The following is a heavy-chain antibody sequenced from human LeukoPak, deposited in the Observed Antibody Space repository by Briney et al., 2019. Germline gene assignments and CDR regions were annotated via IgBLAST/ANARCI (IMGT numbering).Heavy chain of an antibody. CDR3: AKDGDTVSGTYYFDMDV. CDR2: IRYDAINK. V-gene: IGHV3-30*02. CDR1: GFTFSTYG. D-gene: IGHD1-26*01. Sequence: GGSLRLSCAASGFTFSTYGMHWVRQAPGKGLEWVAFIRYDAINKYYADSVKGRFTISRDNSRNTLYLQMNSLRAEDTALYYCAKDGDTVSGTYYFDMDVWGKGTTVTVSS. J-gene: IGHJ6*03.